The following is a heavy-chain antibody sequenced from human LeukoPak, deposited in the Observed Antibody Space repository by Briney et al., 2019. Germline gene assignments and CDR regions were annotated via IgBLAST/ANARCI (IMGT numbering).Heavy chain of an antibody. J-gene: IGHJ5*02. CDR1: GSSFTTYW. V-gene: IGHV5-51*01. CDR3: ARRLPLQNWFDP. CDR2: IYPGDSDT. D-gene: IGHD3-16*01. Sequence: GESLKISCKGFGSSFTTYWIGWLRQIPGKGLEWMGVIYPGDSDTRYSPSFQGQVTISADKSISTAFLQWSSLKASDAAMYYCARRLPLQNWFDPWGQGALVTVSS.